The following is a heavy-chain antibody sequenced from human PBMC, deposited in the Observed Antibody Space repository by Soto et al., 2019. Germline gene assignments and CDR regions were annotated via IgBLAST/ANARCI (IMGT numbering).Heavy chain of an antibody. D-gene: IGHD2-2*01. V-gene: IGHV1-18*04. CDR1: GYTFTTYG. CDR3: EREVGHVDV. Sequence: GASVKVSCKASGYTFTTYGVNWVRQAPGQGLEWMGWVSPYNGDTTYAQKVQGRVTMTTDTSTTTAYLELRSLRSDDTAVYYCEREVGHVDVWGQGTTVTVSS. J-gene: IGHJ6*02. CDR2: VSPYNGDT.